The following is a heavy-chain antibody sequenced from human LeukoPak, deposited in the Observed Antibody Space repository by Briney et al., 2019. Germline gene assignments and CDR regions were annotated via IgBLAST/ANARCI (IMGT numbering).Heavy chain of an antibody. Sequence: GASVTVSFKSSGYTFTSYGISWVRQAPGQALEWMGWISAYNGHTNYAQKFQGRVTMTTDTSTSTAYMELRSLRSGDTGVYYCARQVDTTMALPDYWGQGTLVTVSS. CDR2: ISAYNGHT. CDR1: GYTFTSYG. V-gene: IGHV1-18*01. J-gene: IGHJ4*02. CDR3: ARQVDTTMALPDY. D-gene: IGHD5-18*01.